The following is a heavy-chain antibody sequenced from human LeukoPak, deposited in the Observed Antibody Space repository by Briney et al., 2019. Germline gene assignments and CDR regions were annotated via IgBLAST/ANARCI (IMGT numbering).Heavy chain of an antibody. D-gene: IGHD3-22*01. Sequence: GASVKVSCKASGYTFTGYYIHWVRQAPGQGLEWMGWINPDGGGRKYAQKFQGRVTMTRATSISTAYMELSRLRSDDTAVYYCARVGHYDSSVYADDVFDFWGQGTMVTVSS. J-gene: IGHJ3*01. CDR1: GYTFTGYY. V-gene: IGHV1-2*02. CDR3: ARVGHYDSSVYADDVFDF. CDR2: INPDGGGR.